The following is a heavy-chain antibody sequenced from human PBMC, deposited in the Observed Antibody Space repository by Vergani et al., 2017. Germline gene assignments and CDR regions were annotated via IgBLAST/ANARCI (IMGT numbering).Heavy chain of an antibody. V-gene: IGHV3-9*01. CDR2: INWNSDSI. CDR1: GFTFDDYA. CDR3: ATTPPYYDFWSGYYSVASKEGTKDYYMDV. D-gene: IGHD3-3*01. Sequence: EVQLVESGGGLVQPGRSLRLSCAASGFTFDDYAMHWVRQAPGKGLEWVSGINWNSDSIAYADSVKGRFTISRDNAKNSLYLQMNSLRAEDTAVYYCATTPPYYDFWSGYYSVASKEGTKDYYMDVWGKGTTVTVSS. J-gene: IGHJ6*03.